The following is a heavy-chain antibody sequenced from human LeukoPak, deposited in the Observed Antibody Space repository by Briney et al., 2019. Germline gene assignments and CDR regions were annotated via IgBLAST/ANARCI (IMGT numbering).Heavy chain of an antibody. CDR2: ISWNSGSI. J-gene: IGHJ3*02. CDR3: AKAKVSNVVVITYDAFDI. V-gene: IGHV3-9*03. CDR1: GFTFDDYA. Sequence: PGGSLRLSCAASGFTFDDYAMHWVRHAPGKGLEWVSGISWNSGSIGYADSVKGRFTISRDNAKNSLYLQMNSLRAEDMALYYCAKAKVSNVVVITYDAFDIWGQGTMVTVSS. D-gene: IGHD3-22*01.